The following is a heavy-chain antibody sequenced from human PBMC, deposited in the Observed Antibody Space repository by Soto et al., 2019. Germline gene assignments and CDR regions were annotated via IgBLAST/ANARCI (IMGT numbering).Heavy chain of an antibody. Sequence: GGSLRLSGTGSGFTFGDYSISWFRQAPWKGLEWVGFIRSKAYGGTTEYAASVKGRFTISRDDSKSIAYLQMNSLKTEETAVYYCTRLSWLQSDYWGQGTLVTVSS. CDR1: GFTFGDYS. D-gene: IGHD5-12*01. V-gene: IGHV3-49*03. CDR2: IRSKAYGGTT. J-gene: IGHJ4*02. CDR3: TRLSWLQSDY.